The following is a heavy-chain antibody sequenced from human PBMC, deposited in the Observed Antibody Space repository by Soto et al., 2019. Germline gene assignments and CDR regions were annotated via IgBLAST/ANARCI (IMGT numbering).Heavy chain of an antibody. CDR3: AKDHWGSY. V-gene: IGHV3-23*01. CDR2: ISSSGGST. J-gene: IGHJ4*02. Sequence: EMPLLESGGGLVQPGGSLRLSCAASGFTFSTYAMSWVRQAPGKGLEWVSAISSSGGSTYYADSVKGRFAISRDNSKNTLFLQMNSLRAEDTALYYCAKDHWGSYSGQGTLVTVSS. CDR1: GFTFSTYA. D-gene: IGHD3-16*01.